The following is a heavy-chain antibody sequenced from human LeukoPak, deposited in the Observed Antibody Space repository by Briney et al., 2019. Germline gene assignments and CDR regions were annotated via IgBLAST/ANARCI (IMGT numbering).Heavy chain of an antibody. J-gene: IGHJ4*02. CDR2: ISGDGATT. Sequence: GGSLRLSCAASGFTFDNYPMHWVRQGPGKGLEWLSLISGDGATTYYADSVKGRFTISRDNIKNSLYLQMNSLRTEDTALYYCAKDYYWGQGTLVTVSS. V-gene: IGHV3-43*02. CDR1: GFTFDNYP. CDR3: AKDYY.